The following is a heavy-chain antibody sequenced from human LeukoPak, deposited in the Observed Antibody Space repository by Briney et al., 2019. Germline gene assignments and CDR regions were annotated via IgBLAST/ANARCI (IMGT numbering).Heavy chain of an antibody. CDR1: GYSISSGSYY. V-gene: IGHV4-61*02. CDR3: ARGGYNYGYVDF. CDR2: IYTSGST. D-gene: IGHD5-18*01. J-gene: IGHJ4*02. Sequence: SETLSLTCTVSGYSISSGSYYWSWIRQPAGKGLEWIGRIYTSGSTSYNPSLKSRVTISVDTSKNQFSLKLSSVTAADTAVYYCARGGYNYGYVDFWGQGTLVTVSS.